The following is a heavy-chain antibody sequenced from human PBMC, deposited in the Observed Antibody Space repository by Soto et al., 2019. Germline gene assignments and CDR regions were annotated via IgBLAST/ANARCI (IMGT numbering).Heavy chain of an antibody. Sequence: ASVKVSCKASGYTFTSYAMHWVRQAPGQRLEWMGWINAGNGNTKYSQKFQGRVTITRDTPASTAYMELSSLRSEDTAVYYCARETYYYDSSGYYPYYYGMDVWGQGTMVTVSS. D-gene: IGHD3-22*01. CDR1: GYTFTSYA. V-gene: IGHV1-3*01. J-gene: IGHJ6*02. CDR2: INAGNGNT. CDR3: ARETYYYDSSGYYPYYYGMDV.